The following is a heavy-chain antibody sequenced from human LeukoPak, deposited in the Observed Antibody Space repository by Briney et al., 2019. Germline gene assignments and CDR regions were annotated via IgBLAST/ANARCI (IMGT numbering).Heavy chain of an antibody. Sequence: PGGSLRLSCAASGFTFSSYAMSWVRQAPGKGLEWVSAISGSGGSTYYADSVKGRFTISRDNSKNTLYLQMNSLRAEDTAVYYCAKEVHDIVVVVAATFGGLDYWGQGTLVTVSS. CDR2: ISGSGGST. CDR1: GFTFSSYA. CDR3: AKEVHDIVVVVAATFGGLDY. V-gene: IGHV3-23*01. J-gene: IGHJ4*02. D-gene: IGHD2-15*01.